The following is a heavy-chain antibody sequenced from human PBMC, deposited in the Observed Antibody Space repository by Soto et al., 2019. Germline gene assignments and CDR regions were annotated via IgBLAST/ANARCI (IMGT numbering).Heavy chain of an antibody. CDR1: GFTCSSYG. V-gene: IGHV3-30*18. Sequence: RLSCAASGFTCSSYGMQWVRQAPRKGLEWVAVISDDGSNKYYADSVKGRFTISRDNSKNTLYLQMNSLRAAGTGVYYCAKDGPRVRSYYFDYWGQGTLVTVSS. J-gene: IGHJ4*02. CDR3: AKDGPRVRSYYFDY. D-gene: IGHD1-26*01. CDR2: ISDDGSNK.